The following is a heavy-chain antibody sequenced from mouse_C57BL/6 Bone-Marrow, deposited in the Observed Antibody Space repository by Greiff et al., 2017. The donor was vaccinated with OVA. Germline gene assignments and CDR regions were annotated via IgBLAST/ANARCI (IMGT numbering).Heavy chain of an antibody. V-gene: IGHV1-64*01. D-gene: IGHD1-1*01. Sequence: QVQLQQPGAELVKPGASVKLSCKASGYTFTSYWMHWVKQRPGQGLEWIGMIHPNSGSTNYNEKFKGKATLTADKSSSTAYMQLSSLTSEDSAVYFCARPYYYGSAWFAYWGQGTLVTVSA. CDR1: GYTFTSYW. J-gene: IGHJ3*01. CDR2: IHPNSGST. CDR3: ARPYYYGSAWFAY.